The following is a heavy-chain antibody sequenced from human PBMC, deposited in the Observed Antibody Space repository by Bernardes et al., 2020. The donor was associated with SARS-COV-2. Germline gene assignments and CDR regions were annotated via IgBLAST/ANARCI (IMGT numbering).Heavy chain of an antibody. Sequence: ASVKVSCKASGYPFSSYSIIWVRQARGQGLEWLGWINTYNGKTKCAQNLQGRVTLTADTSTNAAYMELRSLTSDATAVYYCARGGLGDDIVVAPAAIELIEEWGQGTRVTVSS. CDR1: GYPFSSYS. J-gene: IGHJ4*02. CDR2: INTYNGKT. CDR3: ARGGLGDDIVVAPAAIELIEE. V-gene: IGHV1-18*04. D-gene: IGHD2-2*01.